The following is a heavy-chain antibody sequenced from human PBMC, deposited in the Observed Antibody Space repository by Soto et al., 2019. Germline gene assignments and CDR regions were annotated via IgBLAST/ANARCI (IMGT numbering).Heavy chain of an antibody. CDR2: FSPYNGNT. CDR3: ARSGYSDRSGWACDI. D-gene: IGHD3-22*01. V-gene: IGHV1-18*04. CDR1: GYTFTSYG. J-gene: IGHJ3*02. Sequence: QGQLVQSGAEVKKPGASVKVSCKASGYTFTSYGISWVRQAPGQGLEWLGWFSPYNGNTNYAQKVQGRVTMTTDTSPNTAYMVLRGLRSDDTAVYYCARSGYSDRSGWACDIWGQGTMVAVSS.